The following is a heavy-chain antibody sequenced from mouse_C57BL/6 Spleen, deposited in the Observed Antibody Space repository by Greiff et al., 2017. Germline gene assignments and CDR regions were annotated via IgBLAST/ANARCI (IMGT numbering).Heavy chain of an antibody. D-gene: IGHD1-1*01. Sequence: EVKLMESGGGLVQPGGSLKLSCAASGFTFCDDGMAWVRQAPRKGPEWVAFISNLAYSIYYADTVTGRFTISRENAKNTLYLEMSSLRSEDTAMYYCARQGYGSSYYWYFDVWGTGTTVTVSS. CDR1: GFTFCDDG. J-gene: IGHJ1*03. CDR2: ISNLAYSI. CDR3: ARQGYGSSYYWYFDV. V-gene: IGHV5-15*01.